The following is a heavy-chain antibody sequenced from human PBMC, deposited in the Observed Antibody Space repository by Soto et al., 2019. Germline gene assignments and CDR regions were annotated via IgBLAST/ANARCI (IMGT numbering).Heavy chain of an antibody. D-gene: IGHD3-22*01. CDR1: GGSITSGDYY. V-gene: IGHV4-30-4*01. J-gene: IGHJ4*02. CDR3: ARDYYDSSGCRLGY. CDR2: IYYSGST. Sequence: QVQLQESGPGLVKPSQTLSLTCTVSGGSITSGDYYWSWIRQPPGKGLERIGYIYYSGSTYYNPSRESRVTISVHTSKNHFSLKLSSVTAAGTAVYYCARDYYDSSGCRLGYWGQGTLVTVSS.